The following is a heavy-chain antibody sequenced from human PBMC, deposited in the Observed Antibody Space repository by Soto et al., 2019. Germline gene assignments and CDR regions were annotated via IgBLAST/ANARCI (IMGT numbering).Heavy chain of an antibody. CDR2: ISSNGGST. D-gene: IGHD3-22*01. Sequence: GGFLRLSCSASGFTFSSYAMHWVRQAPGKGLEYVSAISSNGGSTYYADSVKGRFTISRDNSKNTLYLQMSSLRAEDTAVYYCVKSLWKTYYYDSSGYALQDWGQGTLVTVSS. J-gene: IGHJ4*02. CDR1: GFTFSSYA. V-gene: IGHV3-64D*08. CDR3: VKSLWKTYYYDSSGYALQD.